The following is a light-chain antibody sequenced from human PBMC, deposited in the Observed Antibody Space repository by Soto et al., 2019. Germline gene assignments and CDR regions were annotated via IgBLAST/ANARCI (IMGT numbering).Light chain of an antibody. V-gene: IGLV2-23*03. CDR3: CSYAGSSTFVWI. CDR2: EGS. CDR1: SSDVGSNNL. Sequence: QSALTQPASVSGSPGQSITISCTGTSSDVGSNNLGSWYQQHPGKAPKLMIYEGSKRPSGVSNRFSGSKSGNTASLTISGLQAEDEADYYCCSYAGSSTFVWIFGGGTKLTVL. J-gene: IGLJ2*01.